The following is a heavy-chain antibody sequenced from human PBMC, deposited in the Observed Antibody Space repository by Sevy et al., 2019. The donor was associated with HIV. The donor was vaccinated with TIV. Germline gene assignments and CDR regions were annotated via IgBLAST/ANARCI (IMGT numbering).Heavy chain of an antibody. V-gene: IGHV3-33*01. J-gene: IGHJ6*02. D-gene: IGHD6-6*01. CDR3: ARPRGFGSSDYYYGMDV. CDR1: GFTFSSYG. CDR2: IWYDGSNK. Sequence: GGSLRLSCAASGFTFSSYGMYWVRQAPGKGLEWVAVIWYDGSNKYYADSVKGRFTISRDNSKNTLYLQMNSLRAEDTAVYYCARPRGFGSSDYYYGMDVWGQGTTVTVSS.